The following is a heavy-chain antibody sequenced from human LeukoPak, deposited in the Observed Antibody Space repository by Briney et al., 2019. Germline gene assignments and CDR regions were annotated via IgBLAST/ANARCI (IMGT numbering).Heavy chain of an antibody. CDR3: ARGFAD. V-gene: IGHV5-51*01. CDR1: GYTFTNYW. CDR2: INRGDSDA. J-gene: IGHJ4*02. Sequence: GESLRISCKGSGYTFTNYWVGWVRQMPGKGLEWMGIINRGDSDARYSPSFQGLVTISVDRSIDTAYLQWSSLKAMDTAMYYCARGFADWGQGTLVTVSS.